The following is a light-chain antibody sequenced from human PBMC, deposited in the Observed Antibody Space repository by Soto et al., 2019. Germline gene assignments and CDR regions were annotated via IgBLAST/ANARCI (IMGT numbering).Light chain of an antibody. CDR2: GAS. J-gene: IGKJ5*01. V-gene: IGKV3-20*01. CDR3: QQYNNWPPIT. CDR1: QSVSSSY. Sequence: EIVLTQSPGTLSLSPGERATLSCRASQSVSSSYLAWYQHKPGQAPRLLIYGASSRATGIPDRFSGSGSGTDFTLTIGRLEPEDFAVYYCQQYNNWPPITFGQGTRLEIK.